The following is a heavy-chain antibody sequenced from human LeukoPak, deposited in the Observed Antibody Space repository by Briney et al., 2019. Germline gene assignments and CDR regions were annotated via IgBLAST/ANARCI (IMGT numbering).Heavy chain of an antibody. CDR3: AREGDYSSGWDRADY. Sequence: GASVKVSCKASGYTFTSYGITWVRQASGQGLERMGWISAYNGNTNHAQKFQDRVTMTTDTSTSTAYMELRSLRSDDTAVYYCAREGDYSSGWDRADYWGQGTLVTVSS. J-gene: IGHJ4*02. CDR2: ISAYNGNT. CDR1: GYTFTSYG. V-gene: IGHV1-18*01. D-gene: IGHD6-19*01.